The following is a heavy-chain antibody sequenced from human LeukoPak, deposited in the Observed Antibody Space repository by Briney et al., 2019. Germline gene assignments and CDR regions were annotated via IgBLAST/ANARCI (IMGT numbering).Heavy chain of an antibody. CDR1: GYTFTSYG. D-gene: IGHD3-16*01. CDR2: ISAYNGNT. J-gene: IGHJ4*02. V-gene: IGHV1-18*01. CDR3: ARDGTYYDYVWEYYFDY. Sequence: ASVKVSCKASGYTFTSYGISWVRQAPGQGPEWMGWISAYNGNTNYAQKLQGRVTMTTDTSTSTAYMELRSLRSDDTAVYYCARDGTYYDYVWEYYFDYWGQGTLVTVSS.